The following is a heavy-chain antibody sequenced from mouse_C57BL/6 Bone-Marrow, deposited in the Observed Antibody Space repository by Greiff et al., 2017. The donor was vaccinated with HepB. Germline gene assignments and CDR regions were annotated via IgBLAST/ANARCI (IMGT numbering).Heavy chain of an antibody. Sequence: VKLLESGPELVKPGASVKISCKASGYAFSSSWMNWVKQRPGKGLEWIGRIYPGDGDTNYNGKFKGKATLTADKSSSTAYMQLSSLTSEDSAVYFCARVYGSSHPWYFDVWGTGTTVTVSS. CDR3: ARVYGSSHPWYFDV. CDR1: GYAFSSSW. J-gene: IGHJ1*03. V-gene: IGHV1-82*01. D-gene: IGHD1-1*01. CDR2: IYPGDGDT.